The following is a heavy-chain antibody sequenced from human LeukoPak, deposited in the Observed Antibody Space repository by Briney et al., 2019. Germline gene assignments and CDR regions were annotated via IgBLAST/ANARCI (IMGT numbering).Heavy chain of an antibody. Sequence: SETLSLTCTVSGGSISSGSYYWSWIRQPAGKGLEWIGRIYTSGSTNYNPSLKSRVTISVDTSKNQFSLKLSSVTAADTAVYYCARVIAVAGPCYFDYWGQGTLVTVSS. V-gene: IGHV4-61*02. CDR1: GGSISSGSYY. D-gene: IGHD6-19*01. CDR3: ARVIAVAGPCYFDY. J-gene: IGHJ4*02. CDR2: IYTSGST.